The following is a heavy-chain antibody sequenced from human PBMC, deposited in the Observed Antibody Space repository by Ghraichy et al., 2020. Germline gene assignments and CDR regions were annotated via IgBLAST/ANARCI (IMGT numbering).Heavy chain of an antibody. J-gene: IGHJ5*02. Sequence: SETLSLTCTVSGASIDSFYWSWIRQPPGKGLELIGFVFYSGATNYSPSLKSRITISVDTSKKMFSLTLRSVTAADTAVYYCGRLGLRDGNNWSWDTWGQGTPVTVSS. V-gene: IGHV4-59*08. CDR1: GASIDSFY. CDR3: GRLGLRDGNNWSWDT. CDR2: VFYSGAT. D-gene: IGHD1-1*01.